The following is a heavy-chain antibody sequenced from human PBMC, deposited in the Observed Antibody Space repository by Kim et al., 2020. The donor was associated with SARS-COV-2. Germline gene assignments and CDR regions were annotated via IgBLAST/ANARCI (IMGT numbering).Heavy chain of an antibody. CDR3: ASTYSSGWYRWAHGGSYYFDY. V-gene: IGHV3-7*01. CDR2: IKQDGSEK. Sequence: GWSLRLSCAASGFTFSSYWMSWVRQAPGKGLEWVANIKQDGSEKYYVDSVKGRFTISRDNAKNSLYLQMNSLRAEDTAVYYCASTYSSGWYRWAHGGSYYFDYWGQGTLVTVSS. J-gene: IGHJ4*02. D-gene: IGHD6-19*01. CDR1: GFTFSSYW.